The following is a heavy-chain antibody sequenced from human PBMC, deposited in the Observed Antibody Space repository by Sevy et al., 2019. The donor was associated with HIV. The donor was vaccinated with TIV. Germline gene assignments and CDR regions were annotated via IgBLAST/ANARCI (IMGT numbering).Heavy chain of an antibody. CDR1: GYSFNMYG. D-gene: IGHD3-3*01. CDR2: ISAYTGDT. Sequence: ASLKVSCKTSGYSFNMYGISWVRQAPGQGLEWMGWISAYTGDTDYRQMFRGRVTMTTDASTNTAYMELGRRTSDDTAVYYCARHRPQGVVIIPGSGYHYGADFWGQGTMVTVSS. V-gene: IGHV1-18*01. J-gene: IGHJ6*02. CDR3: ARHRPQGVVIIPGSGYHYGADF.